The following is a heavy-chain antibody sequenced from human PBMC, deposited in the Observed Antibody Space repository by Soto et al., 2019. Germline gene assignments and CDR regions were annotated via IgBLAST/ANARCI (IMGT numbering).Heavy chain of an antibody. D-gene: IGHD3-22*01. J-gene: IGHJ4*02. CDR1: GFTFSSYE. V-gene: IGHV3-48*03. Sequence: GGSLRLSCAASGFTFSSYEMNWVRQAPGKGLEWVSYISSSGSTIYYADSVKGRFTISRDNAKNSLYLQMNSLRAEDTAVYYCASDSSGYNVFDYWGQGTLVTVSS. CDR3: ASDSSGYNVFDY. CDR2: ISSSGSTI.